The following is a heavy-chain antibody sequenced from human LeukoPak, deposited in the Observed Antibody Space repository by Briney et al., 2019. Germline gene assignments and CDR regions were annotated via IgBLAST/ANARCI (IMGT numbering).Heavy chain of an antibody. CDR1: GYXFTGHF. CDR3: ARDAERAADY. V-gene: IGHV1-2*02. D-gene: IGHD1-14*01. Sequence: ASVKVSCKASGYXFTGHFIHWVRQAPGQGLEWMGWINPNSGGTDYAQKFQGRVTMTRDTSFSTAYMELSSLRSDDSAVYYCARDAERAADYWGQGTLVTVSS. CDR2: INPNSGGT. J-gene: IGHJ4*02.